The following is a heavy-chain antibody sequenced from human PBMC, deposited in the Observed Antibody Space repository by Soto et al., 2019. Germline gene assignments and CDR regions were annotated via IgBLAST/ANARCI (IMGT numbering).Heavy chain of an antibody. CDR3: ARLYCISTSCYLGMDV. Sequence: QVQLVQSGAEVKKPGASVKVSCKASGYTFTSYGISWVRQAPGQGLEWRGWISAYNGNTNYAQKLQGRVTMTTDTSTSTDYMELRSLSSDDTAAYYCARLYCISTSCYLGMDVWGQGTAVTVSS. CDR2: ISAYNGNT. CDR1: GYTFTSYG. J-gene: IGHJ6*02. V-gene: IGHV1-18*01. D-gene: IGHD2-2*01.